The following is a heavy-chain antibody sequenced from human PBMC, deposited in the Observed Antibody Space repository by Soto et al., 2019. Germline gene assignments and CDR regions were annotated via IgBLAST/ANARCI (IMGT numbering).Heavy chain of an antibody. CDR2: ISAYNGNT. V-gene: IGHV1-18*01. D-gene: IGHD6-19*01. J-gene: IGHJ4*02. Sequence: QVQLVQSGAEVKKPGASVKVSCKASGYTFTSYGISWVRQAPGQGLEWMGWISAYNGNTNYAQKLQGRVTRTTDTSTSTPYMELRSLRSDDTAVDYCARDPPYPRSSGWSFDYWGQGTLVTVSS. CDR3: ARDPPYPRSSGWSFDY. CDR1: GYTFTSYG.